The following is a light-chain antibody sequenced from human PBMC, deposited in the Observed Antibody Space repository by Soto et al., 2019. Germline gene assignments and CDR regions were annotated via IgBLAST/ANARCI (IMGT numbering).Light chain of an antibody. Sequence: QSVLTQPRSVSGSPGQSVTISCTGTSTDVGGYNYVSWYQQHPGKVPKLMLYDVSNRPSGVSDRFSGSKSGNTASLIISGLQAEDEADYYCSSYTSSSTLSTYVFGTGTKVTVL. CDR1: STDVGGYNY. J-gene: IGLJ1*01. CDR3: SSYTSSSTLSTYV. CDR2: DVS. V-gene: IGLV2-14*01.